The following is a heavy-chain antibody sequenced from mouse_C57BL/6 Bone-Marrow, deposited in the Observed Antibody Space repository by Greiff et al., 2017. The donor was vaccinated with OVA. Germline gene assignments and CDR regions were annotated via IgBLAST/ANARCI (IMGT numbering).Heavy chain of an antibody. V-gene: IGHV1-59*01. D-gene: IGHD2-3*01. CDR1: GYTFTSYW. CDR2: IDPSDSYT. CDR3: ARDGGWLLLFDY. Sequence: QVQLKQPGAELVRPGTSVKLSCKASGYTFTSYWMHWVKQRPGQGLEWIGVIDPSDSYTNYNQKFKGKATLTVDTSSSTAYMQLSSLTSEDSAVYYCARDGGWLLLFDYWGQGTTLTVSS. J-gene: IGHJ2*01.